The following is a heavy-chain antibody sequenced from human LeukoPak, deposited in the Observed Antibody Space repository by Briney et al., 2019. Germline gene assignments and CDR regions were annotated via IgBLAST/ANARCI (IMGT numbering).Heavy chain of an antibody. CDR2: IYSGGST. D-gene: IGHD2-15*01. V-gene: IGHV3-66*01. Sequence: PGGSLRLSCAASGFTVSSNYMSWVRQAPGKGLEWVSVIYSGGSTYYADSVKGRFTISRDNSKNTLYLQMNSLRAEDTAVYYCARDSSSYYYYYMDVWGKGTTVTISS. J-gene: IGHJ6*03. CDR3: ARDSSSYYYYYMDV. CDR1: GFTVSSNY.